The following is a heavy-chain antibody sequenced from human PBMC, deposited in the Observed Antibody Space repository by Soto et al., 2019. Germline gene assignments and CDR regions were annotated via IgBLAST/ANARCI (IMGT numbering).Heavy chain of an antibody. D-gene: IGHD2-15*01. CDR1: GFTLSTYA. V-gene: IGHV3-23*01. CDR3: AKAPRYCSGASCLDYFDY. Sequence: EVQLLESGGGLVQPGGSLRLSCAASGFTLSTYAISWSRRAPGKGLGWVSGISDSGGRTYNAASVKGRFTISRDNSKNTLDLQMNSLRAEDTAVYYCAKAPRYCSGASCLDYFDYWGQGTLVTVSS. J-gene: IGHJ4*02. CDR2: ISDSGGRT.